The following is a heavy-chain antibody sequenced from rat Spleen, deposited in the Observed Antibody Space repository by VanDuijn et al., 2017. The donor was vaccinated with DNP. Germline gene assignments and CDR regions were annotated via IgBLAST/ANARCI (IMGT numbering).Heavy chain of an antibody. D-gene: IGHD1-11*01. J-gene: IGHJ4*01. V-gene: IGHV5-58*01. Sequence: EVRLVESGGGLVQPGRSLKLSCVASGFTFSSYWMYWIRQAPGKGLEWVASINSDGGSSYYSDSVKGRFSIARDTAENTVYLHIDILRSQNTTPDESPYPYATLFPSYSLLYLLTVLPAQTTAPSVYNTPYSESYY. CDR1: GFTFSSYW. CDR3: PYPYATLFPSYSLLYLLTVLPAQTTAPSVYNTPYSESYY. CDR2: INSDGGSS.